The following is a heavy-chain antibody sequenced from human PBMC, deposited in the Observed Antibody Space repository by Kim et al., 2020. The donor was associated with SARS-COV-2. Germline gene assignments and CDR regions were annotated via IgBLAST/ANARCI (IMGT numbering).Heavy chain of an antibody. Sequence: LKRRVTISVDTSKNQFSLKLSSVTAADTAVYYCARGFWSGYNYYYYGMDVWGQGTTVTVSS. CDR3: ARGFWSGYNYYYYGMDV. V-gene: IGHV4-30-2*05. D-gene: IGHD3-3*01. J-gene: IGHJ6*02.